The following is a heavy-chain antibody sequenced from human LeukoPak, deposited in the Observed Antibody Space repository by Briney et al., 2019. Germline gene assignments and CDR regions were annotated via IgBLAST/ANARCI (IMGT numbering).Heavy chain of an antibody. CDR1: GGSISSGGYS. D-gene: IGHD3-16*01. CDR3: ASLRYYYGMDV. CDR2: IYHSGST. J-gene: IGHJ6*02. Sequence: SQTLSLTCAVSGGSISSGGYSWSWIRQPPGKGLEWIGYIYHSGSTYYNPSLKSRVTISVDRSKNQFSLKLSSVTAADTAVYYCASLRYYYGMDVWGQGTTVTVSS. V-gene: IGHV4-30-2*01.